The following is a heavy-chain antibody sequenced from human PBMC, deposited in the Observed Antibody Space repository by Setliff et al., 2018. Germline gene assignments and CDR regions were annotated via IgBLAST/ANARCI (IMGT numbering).Heavy chain of an antibody. Sequence: SETLSLTCRVSGYSIGSDYFWAWVRQPPGKGLEWVATIKHGGTTYYNPSLRSRVIISVDASKNAFSLKLSSVTAADTAVYYCARVYGGYFQWGHGTLVTVS. V-gene: IGHV4-38-2*01. CDR3: ARVYGGYFQ. CDR1: GYSIGSDYF. J-gene: IGHJ1*01. D-gene: IGHD2-21*02. CDR2: IKHGGTT.